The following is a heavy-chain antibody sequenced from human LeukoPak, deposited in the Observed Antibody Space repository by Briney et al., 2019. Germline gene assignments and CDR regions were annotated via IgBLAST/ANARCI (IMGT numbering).Heavy chain of an antibody. CDR3: ARATGGSSWYLRMDWFDP. CDR1: GFTFSDYY. J-gene: IGHJ5*02. V-gene: IGHV3-11*01. Sequence: PGGSLRLSCAASGFTFSDYYMSWIRQAPGKGLEWVSYISSSGSTIYYADSVKGRFTISRDNAKNSLYLQMNSLRAEDTAVYYCARATGGSSWYLRMDWFDPWGQGTLVTVSS. CDR2: ISSSGSTI. D-gene: IGHD6-13*01.